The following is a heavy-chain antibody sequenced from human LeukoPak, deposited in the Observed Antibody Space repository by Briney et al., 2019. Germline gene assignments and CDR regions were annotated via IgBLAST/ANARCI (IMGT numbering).Heavy chain of an antibody. CDR1: GFTFSSYS. J-gene: IGHJ4*02. CDR2: ISSSSSYI. V-gene: IGHV3-21*01. CDR3: AIWLRFLEWLIPYYFDY. D-gene: IGHD3-3*01. Sequence: PGGSLRHSCAASGFTFSSYSMNWVRQAPGKGLEWVSSISSSSSYIYYADSVKGRFTISRDNAKNSLYLQMNSLRAEDTAVYYCAIWLRFLEWLIPYYFDYWGQGTLVTVSS.